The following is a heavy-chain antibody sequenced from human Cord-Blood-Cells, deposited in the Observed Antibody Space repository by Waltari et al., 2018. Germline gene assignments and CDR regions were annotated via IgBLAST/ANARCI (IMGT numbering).Heavy chain of an antibody. Sequence: QLQLQESGPGLVKPSETLSLTCTVSGGSISSTSYSWGWIRQPPGKGLEWIGSIYYSGSTYYNPSLKSRVTISVDTSKNQFSLKLSSVTAADTAVYYCARHDNYNWFDPWGQGTLVTVSS. V-gene: IGHV4-39*01. D-gene: IGHD1-20*01. CDR2: IYYSGST. CDR3: ARHDNYNWFDP. J-gene: IGHJ5*02. CDR1: GGSISSTSYS.